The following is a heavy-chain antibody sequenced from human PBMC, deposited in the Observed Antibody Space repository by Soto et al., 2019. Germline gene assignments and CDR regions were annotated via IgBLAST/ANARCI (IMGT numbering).Heavy chain of an antibody. D-gene: IGHD3-10*01. CDR1: GFTFSDYY. CDR2: ISSSGSTI. V-gene: IGHV3-11*01. CDR3: ARVRALYYGSGSYISY. J-gene: IGHJ4*02. Sequence: GGSLRLSCAASGFTFSDYYTSWIRQAPGKGLEWVSYISSSGSTIYYADSVKGRFTISRDNAKNSLYLQMNSLRAEDTAVYYCARVRALYYGSGSYISYWGQGTLVTVSS.